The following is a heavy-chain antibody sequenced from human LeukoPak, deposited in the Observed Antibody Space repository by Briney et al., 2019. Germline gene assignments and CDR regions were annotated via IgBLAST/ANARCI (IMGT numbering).Heavy chain of an antibody. V-gene: IGHV3-20*04. CDR2: INWNGGST. Sequence: TGGSLRLSCAASGFTFDDYGMSWVRQAPGKGLEWVSGINWNGGSTGYADSVKGRFTISRDNAKNSLYLQMNSLRAEDTALYYCARDFMMRMSPYYYYYYMDVWGKGTTVTVSS. D-gene: IGHD3-16*01. J-gene: IGHJ6*03. CDR3: ARDFMMRMSPYYYYYYMDV. CDR1: GFTFDDYG.